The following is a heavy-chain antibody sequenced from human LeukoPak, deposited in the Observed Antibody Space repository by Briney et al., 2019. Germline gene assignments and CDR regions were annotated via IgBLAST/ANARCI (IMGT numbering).Heavy chain of an antibody. J-gene: IGHJ4*02. D-gene: IGHD6-13*01. CDR1: GGSTDDYG. V-gene: IGHV3-20*04. Sequence: GGSLRLSCAASGGSTDDYGMSWVRHAPGKGQERVSGINWGGTNTYYAETVKGRFTISRDSAEKSLYLQRNSLRDDDTAFYYCVKDLSSNWYSFDYWGQGTLVTVSS. CDR2: INWGGTNT. CDR3: VKDLSSNWYSFDY.